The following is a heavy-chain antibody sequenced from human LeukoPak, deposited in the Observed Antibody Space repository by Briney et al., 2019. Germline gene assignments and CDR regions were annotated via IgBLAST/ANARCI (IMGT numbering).Heavy chain of an antibody. J-gene: IGHJ4*02. D-gene: IGHD2-15*01. Sequence: PGGSLGLSCAASGFTFSSYSMNWVRQAPGRGLEWVSAISNSGGSTFYADSVKGRFTTSRGNSKYTVYLQINSLRAEDTAIYYCAKETLYCSGGNCYGSGYFDYWGQGTLVTVPS. CDR3: AKETLYCSGGNCYGSGYFDY. CDR1: GFTFSSYS. CDR2: ISNSGGST. V-gene: IGHV3-23*01.